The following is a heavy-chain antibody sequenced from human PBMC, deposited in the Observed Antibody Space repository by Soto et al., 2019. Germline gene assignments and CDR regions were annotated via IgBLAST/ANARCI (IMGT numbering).Heavy chain of an antibody. V-gene: IGHV4-59*01. D-gene: IGHD6-25*01. J-gene: IGHJ5*02. CDR3: ARSLIAAESWFDP. CDR2: IYYSGST. CDR1: GGSISSYY. Sequence: QVQLQESGPGLVKPAETPSLTCTVSGGSISSYYWSWIRQPPGKGLEWIGYIYYSGSTNYNPSLKSRVTISVDTSKNQFSLKLTSVTAADTAVYYCARSLIAAESWFDPWGQGTLVTVSS.